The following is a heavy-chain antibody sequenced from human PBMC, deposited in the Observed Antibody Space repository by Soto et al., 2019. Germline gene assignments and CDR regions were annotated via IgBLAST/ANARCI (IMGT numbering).Heavy chain of an antibody. CDR1: GFTFSSYW. CDR2: INSDGSST. CDR3: AKDGLYYYDSSGYGY. Sequence: PGGSLTLSCAASGFTFSSYWMHWVRQAPGKGLVWVSRINSDGSSTSYADSVKGRFTISRDNAKNTLYLQMSSLRAEDTAVYYCAKDGLYYYDSSGYGYWGQGTLVTVSS. D-gene: IGHD3-22*01. J-gene: IGHJ4*02. V-gene: IGHV3-74*01.